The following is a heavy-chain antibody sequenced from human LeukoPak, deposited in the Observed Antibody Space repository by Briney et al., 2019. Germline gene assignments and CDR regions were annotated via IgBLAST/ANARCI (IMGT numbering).Heavy chain of an antibody. J-gene: IGHJ6*02. D-gene: IGHD6-6*01. CDR1: GYTFTSYD. Sequence: GASVKVSCKASGYTFTSYDINWVRQATGQGLEWMGWMNPNSGNTGYAQKFQGRVTMTRNTSISTAYMELSSLRSEDTAVYYCVRGRYSSSPFDYYYGMDVWGQGTTVTVSS. CDR2: MNPNSGNT. V-gene: IGHV1-8*01. CDR3: VRGRYSSSPFDYYYGMDV.